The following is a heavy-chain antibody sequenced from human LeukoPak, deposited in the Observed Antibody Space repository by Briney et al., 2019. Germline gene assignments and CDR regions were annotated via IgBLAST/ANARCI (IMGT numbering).Heavy chain of an antibody. V-gene: IGHV4-4*07. CDR2: IYSSGST. CDR3: ARTPIYYFDNSGYYN. D-gene: IGHD3-22*01. J-gene: IGHJ4*02. CDR1: GGSINRFY. Sequence: SETLSLTCSVSGGSINRFYFSWIRQPAGKGLEWIGLIYSSGSTSYNPSLKSRVTMSVDTSKKQFSLRLSSVTAADTAVYYCARTPIYYFDNSGYYNWGQGTLVTVSS.